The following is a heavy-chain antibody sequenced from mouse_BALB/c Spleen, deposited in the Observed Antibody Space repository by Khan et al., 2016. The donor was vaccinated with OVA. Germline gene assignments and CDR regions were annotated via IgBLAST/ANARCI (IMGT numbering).Heavy chain of an antibody. CDR1: GYSITSDYA. J-gene: IGHJ4*01. Sequence: EVQLQESGPGLVKPSQSLSLTCTVTGYSITSDYAWDWIRQFPGNKLELMGYISYGGSTSYNPSLKSRFSITRDTSKNQFFLQLNSVTTEDTATYYCARKNYYGYAIDYWGQGTSVTVSS. CDR3: ARKNYYGYAIDY. V-gene: IGHV3-2*02. CDR2: ISYGGST. D-gene: IGHD1-1*01.